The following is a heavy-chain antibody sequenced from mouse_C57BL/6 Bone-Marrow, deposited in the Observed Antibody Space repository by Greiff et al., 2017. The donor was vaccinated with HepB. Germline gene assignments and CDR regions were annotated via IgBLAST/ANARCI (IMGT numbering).Heavy chain of an antibody. V-gene: IGHV6-6*01. CDR1: GFTFSDAW. Sequence: EVKLMESGGGLVQPGGSMKLSCAASGFTFSDAWMDWVRQSPEKGLEWVAEIRNKANNHATYYAESVKGRFTISRDDSKSSVYLQMNSLRAEDTGIYYCTRCDYSNYGAMDYWGQGTSVTVSS. CDR3: TRCDYSNYGAMDY. J-gene: IGHJ4*01. CDR2: IRNKANNHAT. D-gene: IGHD2-5*01.